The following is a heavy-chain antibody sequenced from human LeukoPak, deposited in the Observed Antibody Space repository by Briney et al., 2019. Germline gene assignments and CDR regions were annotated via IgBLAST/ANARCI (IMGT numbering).Heavy chain of an antibody. Sequence: SETQSLTCAVCGGSFSGYYWSWIRQPPGKGLEWIGEINHSGSTNYNPSLKSRVTISVDTSKNHFSLKLSSVTAADTAVYYCARAGFDYWGQGTLVTVSS. CDR2: INHSGST. CDR1: GGSFSGYY. V-gene: IGHV4-34*01. J-gene: IGHJ4*02. CDR3: ARAGFDY.